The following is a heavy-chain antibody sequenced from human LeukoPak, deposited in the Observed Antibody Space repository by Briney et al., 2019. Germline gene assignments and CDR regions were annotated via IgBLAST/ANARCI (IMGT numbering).Heavy chain of an antibody. Sequence: ASVKVSCKASGYTFTSYGISWVRQAPGQGLEWMGWISAYNGNTNYAQKLQGRVTMTTDTSTSTAYMELRSVRSDDTAVYYCERDCSGGSCYYYWGQGTLVTVSS. CDR2: ISAYNGNT. CDR1: GYTFTSYG. D-gene: IGHD2-15*01. V-gene: IGHV1-18*01. CDR3: ERDCSGGSCYYY. J-gene: IGHJ4*02.